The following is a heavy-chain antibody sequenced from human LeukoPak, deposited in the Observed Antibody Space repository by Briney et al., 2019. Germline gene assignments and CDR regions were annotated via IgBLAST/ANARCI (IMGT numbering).Heavy chain of an antibody. CDR2: INSNSGGT. CDR1: GYTFTDYY. CDR3: ARSDASGWKDF. D-gene: IGHD6-19*01. J-gene: IGHJ4*02. V-gene: IGHV1-2*02. Sequence: APVKVSCKASGYTFTDYYMHWVRQAPGQGLEWVGWINSNSGGTNYAQKSQGRVTMTRDTSISAAYMELSRLTSDDAAVYYCARSDASGWKDFWGQGTLVTVSS.